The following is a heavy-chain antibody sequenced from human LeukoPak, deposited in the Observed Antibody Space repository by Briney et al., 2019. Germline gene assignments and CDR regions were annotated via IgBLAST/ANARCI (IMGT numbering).Heavy chain of an antibody. CDR1: GGSISSYY. Sequence: SETLSLTCTVSGGSISSYYWSWIRQPPGKGLEWIGYIYYSGSTNYNPSLKSRVTISVDTSKNQSSLKLSSVTAADTAVYYCARHRASSYGMDVWGQGTTVTVSS. V-gene: IGHV4-59*08. CDR3: ARHRASSYGMDV. CDR2: IYYSGST. J-gene: IGHJ6*02.